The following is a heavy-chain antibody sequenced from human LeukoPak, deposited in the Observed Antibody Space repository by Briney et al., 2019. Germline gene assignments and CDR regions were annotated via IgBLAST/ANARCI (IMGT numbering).Heavy chain of an antibody. CDR1: GYTFTSYG. CDR2: ISAYNGNT. D-gene: IGHD2-21*01. CDR3: ARDCESHGTEGVDY. J-gene: IGHJ4*02. Sequence: GASVKVSCKASGYTFTSYGISWVRQAPGQGLEWMGWISAYNGNTNYAQKLQGRVTMTTDTSTSTAYMELRSLRSDDTAVYYCARDCESHGTEGVDYWGQGTLVTVSS. V-gene: IGHV1-18*01.